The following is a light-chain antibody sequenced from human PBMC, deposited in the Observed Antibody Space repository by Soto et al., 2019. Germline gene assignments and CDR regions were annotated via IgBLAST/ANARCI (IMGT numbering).Light chain of an antibody. V-gene: IGLV2-14*01. CDR1: SSDVGGYNY. CDR2: EVS. CDR3: SSYTSSSTLGV. Sequence: QSALTQPASVSGSPGQSITISCTGTSSDVGGYNYVSWYQQHPGKAPKLIIYEVSNRPSGVSDRFSGSKSGNTASLTISGLQAEDEADYYCSSYTSSSTLGVLGTGTKLTVL. J-gene: IGLJ1*01.